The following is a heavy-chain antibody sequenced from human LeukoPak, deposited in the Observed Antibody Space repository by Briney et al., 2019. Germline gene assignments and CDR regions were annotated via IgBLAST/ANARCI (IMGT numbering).Heavy chain of an antibody. CDR3: ARGVEPLAANTLAY. CDR1: GLSFSNYA. V-gene: IGHV3-23*01. Sequence: GGSLSLSCGASGLSFSNYAMSWVRQAPGKGLEWISGITSGFTTYYADSVKGRFTISRDNSKNTLYLEMNSLSPDDTAVYYCARGVEPLAANTLAYWGQGTLVTVSS. CDR2: ITSGFTT. D-gene: IGHD1-14*01. J-gene: IGHJ4*02.